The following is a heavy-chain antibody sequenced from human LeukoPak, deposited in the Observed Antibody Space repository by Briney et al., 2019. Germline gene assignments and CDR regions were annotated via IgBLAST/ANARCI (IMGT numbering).Heavy chain of an antibody. D-gene: IGHD7-27*01. Sequence: ASVKVSCKASGYTFTGYYMHWVRQAPGQGLEWMGWINPNCGGTNYAQKFQGRVTMTRDTSISTASMELRRLRSDDPAVYYCASLLPGDRVDYWGQGTLVTVSS. V-gene: IGHV1-2*02. CDR3: ASLLPGDRVDY. CDR2: INPNCGGT. J-gene: IGHJ4*02. CDR1: GYTFTGYY.